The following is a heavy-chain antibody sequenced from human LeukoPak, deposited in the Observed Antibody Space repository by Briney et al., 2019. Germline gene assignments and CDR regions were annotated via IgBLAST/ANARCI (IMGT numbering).Heavy chain of an antibody. J-gene: IGHJ3*02. CDR2: IYTSGST. CDR1: GGSISSGSYY. V-gene: IGHV4-61*02. D-gene: IGHD2-2*01. Sequence: KPSETLSLTCTVSGGSISSGSYYWSWIRQPAGKGLEWIGRIYTSGSTNYNPSLKSRVTISVDTSKNQFSLKLSSVTAADTAVYYCARRYCSSTSCYWDDAFDIWGQGTMVTVSS. CDR3: ARRYCSSTSCYWDDAFDI.